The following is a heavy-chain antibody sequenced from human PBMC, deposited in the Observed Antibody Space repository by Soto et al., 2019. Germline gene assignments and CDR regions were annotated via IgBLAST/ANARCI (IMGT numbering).Heavy chain of an antibody. J-gene: IGHJ4*02. CDR3: ARGQTIRAFEY. V-gene: IGHV4-59*01. Sequence: PSETLSLTCTVSGGSIGPYYWNWIRQPPGKALEWIGYTYYSGSTNYNPSLRSRVTISVDTSTNQFSLNLSSVTAADTAVYYRARGQTIRAFEYWGQGILVTVSS. CDR1: GGSIGPYY. D-gene: IGHD4-17*01. CDR2: TYYSGST.